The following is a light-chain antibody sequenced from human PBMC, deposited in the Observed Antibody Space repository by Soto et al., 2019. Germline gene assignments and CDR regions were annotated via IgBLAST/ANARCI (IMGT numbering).Light chain of an antibody. CDR2: GAS. CDR1: QSVSSSY. V-gene: IGKV3-20*01. CDR3: QQYNRYPWT. Sequence: EMGLTQAPGTLSFSPGERATLSFRSSQSVSSSYLAWYQQKPGQAPRLLIYGASSRATGIPDRFSGSGSGTDLTLTISSLQPDDFATYYCQQYNRYPWTFGQGTNVDI. J-gene: IGKJ1*01.